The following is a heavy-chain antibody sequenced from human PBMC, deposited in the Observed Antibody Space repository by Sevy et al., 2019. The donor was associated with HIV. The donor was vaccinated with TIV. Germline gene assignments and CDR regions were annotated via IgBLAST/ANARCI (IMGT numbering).Heavy chain of an antibody. V-gene: IGHV3-30-3*01. D-gene: IGHD2-2*01. CDR3: ARVREGGKYCSSTSCYLAYYYGMDV. Sequence: GGSLRLSCAASGFTFSSYAMHWVRQAPGKGLEWVAVISYDGSNKYYADSVKGQFTISRDNSKNTLYLQMNSLRAEDTAVYYCARVREGGKYCSSTSCYLAYYYGMDVWGQGTTVTVSS. J-gene: IGHJ6*02. CDR1: GFTFSSYA. CDR2: ISYDGSNK.